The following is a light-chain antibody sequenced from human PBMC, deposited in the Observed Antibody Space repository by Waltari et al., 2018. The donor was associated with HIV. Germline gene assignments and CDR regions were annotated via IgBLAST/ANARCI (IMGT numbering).Light chain of an antibody. CDR3: QSGDNKLTSVF. CDR1: ALPPQY. V-gene: IGLV3-25*03. Sequence: SSELTQPPSVSVSPGQTVRITCSGDALPPQYHPWYQQKPGQPPVLVMYKDTQRSSGTPERFSGSSSGTTVTLTITAVRAEDEAYYYCQSGDNKLTSVFFGGGTRLTVL. J-gene: IGLJ2*01. CDR2: KDT.